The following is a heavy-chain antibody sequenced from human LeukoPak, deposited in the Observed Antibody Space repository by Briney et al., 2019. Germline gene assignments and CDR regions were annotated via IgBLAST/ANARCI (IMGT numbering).Heavy chain of an antibody. V-gene: IGHV1-18*01. D-gene: IGHD3-22*01. J-gene: IGHJ4*02. CDR2: ISAYNGNT. CDR3: ARDPIPHYYDSSGYCFDY. Sequence: ASVKVSCKASGYTFTSYGISWVRQAPGQGLEWMGWISAYNGNTNYAQKLQGRVTMTTDTSTSTAYMELRSLRSGDTAVYYCARDPIPHYYDSSGYCFDYWGQGTLVTVSS. CDR1: GYTFTSYG.